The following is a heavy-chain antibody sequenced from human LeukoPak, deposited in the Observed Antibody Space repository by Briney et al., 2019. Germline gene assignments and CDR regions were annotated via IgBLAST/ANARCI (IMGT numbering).Heavy chain of an antibody. CDR2: ISGSGGST. CDR3: AKGGDGYNIGY. Sequence: GGSLRLSCAASGFTFSSYGMSWVRQAPGKGLEWVSAISGSGGSTYYADSVKGRFTISGDNSKNTLYLQMNSLRAEDTAVYYCAKGGDGYNIGYWGQGTLVTVSS. J-gene: IGHJ4*02. D-gene: IGHD5-24*01. CDR1: GFTFSSYG. V-gene: IGHV3-23*01.